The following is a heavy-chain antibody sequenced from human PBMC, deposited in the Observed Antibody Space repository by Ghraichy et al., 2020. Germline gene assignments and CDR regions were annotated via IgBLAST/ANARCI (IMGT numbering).Heavy chain of an antibody. CDR2: INHSGST. D-gene: IGHD3-10*01. CDR3: ARGSITMVRAADF. Sequence: SETLSLTCAVYGGSFSGYYWSWIRQPPGRGLEWVGEINHSGSTNYNPSLKSRVTTSVDTSKNQFSLKLSSVTAADTAVYYCARGSITMVRAADFWDQGTRVTVSP. J-gene: IGHJ4*02. CDR1: GGSFSGYY. V-gene: IGHV4-34*01.